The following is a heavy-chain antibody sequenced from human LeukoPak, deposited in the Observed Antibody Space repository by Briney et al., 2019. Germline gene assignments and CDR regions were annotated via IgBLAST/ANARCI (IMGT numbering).Heavy chain of an antibody. CDR1: GGTFSSYA. CDR3: ARGGRAGLERPFVGYNWFDP. CDR2: IIPIFGIA. J-gene: IGHJ5*02. V-gene: IGHV1-69*04. D-gene: IGHD1-1*01. Sequence: ASVKVSCKASGGTFSSYAISWVRQAPGQGLEWMGRIIPIFGIANYAQKFQGRVTITADKSTSTAYMELSSLRSEDTAVYYCARGGRAGLERPFVGYNWFDPWGQGTLVTVSS.